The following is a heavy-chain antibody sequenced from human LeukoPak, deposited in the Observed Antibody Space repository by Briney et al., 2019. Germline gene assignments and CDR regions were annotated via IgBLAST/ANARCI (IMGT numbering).Heavy chain of an antibody. CDR3: ATFGFNWNLGY. D-gene: IGHD1-20*01. CDR2: INSDGRDT. Sequence: GGSLRLSCAASGFTFSNYYVHWLRQPPGKGLVWFSRINSDGRDTGYVDSVKGRFTISRDNAKNTVYLQMNSLRAEDTAVYYCATFGFNWNLGYWGQGTLVTVSS. V-gene: IGHV3-74*01. J-gene: IGHJ4*02. CDR1: GFTFSNYY.